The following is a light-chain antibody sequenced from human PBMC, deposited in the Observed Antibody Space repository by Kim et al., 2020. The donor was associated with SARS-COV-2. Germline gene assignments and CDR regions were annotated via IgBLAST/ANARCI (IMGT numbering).Light chain of an antibody. J-gene: IGLJ3*02. CDR2: GQN. V-gene: IGLV3-19*01. CDR1: SLRRYY. CDR3: NSRDSSGIHWV. Sequence: ALGQTVRITCQGDSLRRYYASWYQQKPGQAPVLVIYGQNNRPSGIPDRFSGSTSGNTTSLTITGAQAEDEADYYCNSRDSSGIHWVFGGGTQLTVL.